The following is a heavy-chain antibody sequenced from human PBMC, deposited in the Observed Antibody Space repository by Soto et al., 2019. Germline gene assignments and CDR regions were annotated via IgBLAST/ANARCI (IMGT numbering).Heavy chain of an antibody. CDR3: VMVDNYVTPTPQDV. CDR2: ISPYTGNT. Sequence: QVQLVQSGDEVKKPGASVKVSCKASGYIFVNYGIAWVRQAPGQGLEWMGWISPYTGNTHSATKSQGRRTMTTDTSTSTAYMDLGRLTSDDTAVYYCVMVDNYVTPTPQDVWGQGTTVTVSS. J-gene: IGHJ6*02. D-gene: IGHD3-16*01. V-gene: IGHV1-18*01. CDR1: GYIFVNYG.